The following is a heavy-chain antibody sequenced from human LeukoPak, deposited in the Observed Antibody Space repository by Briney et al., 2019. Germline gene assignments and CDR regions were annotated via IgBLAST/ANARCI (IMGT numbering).Heavy chain of an antibody. CDR3: AKEIVPPSGYYFDY. CDR2: ISGSGVNT. D-gene: IGHD6-6*01. V-gene: IGHV3-23*01. Sequence: GGSLRLSCAASGFTFSNSAMSWVRQAPGKRLEWVSSISGSGVNTYYADSVKGRFTIFRDNSKNTLYLQMNSLRVEDTAVYYCAKEIVPPSGYYFDYWGQGTLVTVSS. J-gene: IGHJ4*02. CDR1: GFTFSNSA.